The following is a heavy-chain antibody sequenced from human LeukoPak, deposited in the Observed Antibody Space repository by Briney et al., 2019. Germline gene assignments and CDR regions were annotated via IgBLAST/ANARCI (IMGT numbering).Heavy chain of an antibody. CDR2: ISSSSSTI. CDR1: GFTFRAYS. J-gene: IGHJ4*02. V-gene: IGHV3-48*01. CDR3: AKWRIAVAGAEDY. D-gene: IGHD6-19*01. Sequence: PGGSLRLSCAASGFTFRAYSMNWVRQAPGKGLEWVSYISSSSSTIYYADSVKGRFTISRDNSKNTLYLQMNSLRAEDTAVYYCAKWRIAVAGAEDYWGQGTLVTVSS.